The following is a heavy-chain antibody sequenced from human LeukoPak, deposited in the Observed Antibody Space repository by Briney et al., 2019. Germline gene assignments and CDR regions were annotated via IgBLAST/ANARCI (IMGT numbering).Heavy chain of an antibody. J-gene: IGHJ4*02. CDR2: ISSSSSYI. D-gene: IGHD6-19*01. V-gene: IGHV3-21*01. CDR3: ARTPSSGWYLDY. CDR1: GFTFSSYS. Sequence: KAGGSLRLSCAASGFTFSSYSMNWVRQAPGEGLEWVSSISSSSSYIYYADSVKGRFTISRDNAKNSLYLQMNSLRAEDTAVYYCARTPSSGWYLDYWGQGTLVTVSS.